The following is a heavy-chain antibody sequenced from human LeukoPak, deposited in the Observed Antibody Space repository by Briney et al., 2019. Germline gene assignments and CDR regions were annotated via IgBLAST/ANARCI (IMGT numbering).Heavy chain of an antibody. CDR1: GGSISSYY. D-gene: IGHD6-13*01. CDR3: ARHGDQYSSSWTSDWFDP. CDR2: IYYSWST. Sequence: PSETLSLTCTVDGGSISSYYWSWIRQPPGRGLGWMGYIYYSWSTNYNPSLKSRVTISVDTSKNQFSLKLSPVTAADTAVYYCARHGDQYSSSWTSDWFDPWGQGTLVTVSS. J-gene: IGHJ5*02. V-gene: IGHV4-59*08.